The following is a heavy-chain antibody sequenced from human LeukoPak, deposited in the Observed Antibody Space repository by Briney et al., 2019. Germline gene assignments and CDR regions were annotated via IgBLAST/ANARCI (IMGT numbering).Heavy chain of an antibody. CDR1: GGTFSSYA. D-gene: IGHD4-17*01. V-gene: IGHV1-69*06. Sequence: ASVKVSCKASGGTFSSYAISWVRQAPGQGLEWMGGIIPIFGTANYAQKFQGRVTITADKSTSTAYMELSSLRSGDTAVYYCARDGDYNPLDYWGQGTLVTVSS. J-gene: IGHJ4*02. CDR2: IIPIFGTA. CDR3: ARDGDYNPLDY.